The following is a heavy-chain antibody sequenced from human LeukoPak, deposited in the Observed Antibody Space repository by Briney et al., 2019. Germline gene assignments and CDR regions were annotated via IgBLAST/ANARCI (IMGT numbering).Heavy chain of an antibody. Sequence: SETLSLTCTVSGGSISSYYWSWIRQPPGKGLEWIGYIHYIGSNNYNPSLKRRFTISVDTSKNQFSLKLSSVTDADTAVYYCAREFRGIFGVFEAFDIWGQGTMVTVSS. CDR2: IHYIGSN. J-gene: IGHJ3*02. V-gene: IGHV4-59*01. CDR3: AREFRGIFGVFEAFDI. CDR1: GGSISSYY. D-gene: IGHD3-3*01.